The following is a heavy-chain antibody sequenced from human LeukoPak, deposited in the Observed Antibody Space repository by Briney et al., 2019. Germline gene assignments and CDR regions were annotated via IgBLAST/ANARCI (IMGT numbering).Heavy chain of an antibody. J-gene: IGHJ6*03. Sequence: GGSLRLSCADPGFTFSGSWMSWVRQSPGKGLVWVSHISTDGSIIRYGDSVKGRFTISRDKAKNTPYLQMNSLTAEDTGVYYCARYLYAFALDVWGKGTTVT. D-gene: IGHD2-8*01. CDR3: ARYLYAFALDV. CDR1: GFTFSGSW. V-gene: IGHV3-74*01. CDR2: ISTDGSII.